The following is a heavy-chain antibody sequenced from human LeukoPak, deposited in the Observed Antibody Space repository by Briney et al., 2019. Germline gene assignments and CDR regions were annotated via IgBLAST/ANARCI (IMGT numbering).Heavy chain of an antibody. CDR2: IKQDASER. J-gene: IGHJ4*02. Sequence: GGSLRLSCVTSGFTFSNSWMAWVRQAPGKGPEWVANIKQDASERYHVDSVKGRFTIPRDNAKNSLYLQMNSLRAEDSALYYCAKDTGGILDYWGQGTLVTVSS. CDR1: GFTFSNSW. D-gene: IGHD2-8*02. V-gene: IGHV3-7*01. CDR3: AKDTGGILDY.